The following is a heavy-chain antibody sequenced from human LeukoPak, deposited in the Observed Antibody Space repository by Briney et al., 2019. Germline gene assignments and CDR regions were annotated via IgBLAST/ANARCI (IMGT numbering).Heavy chain of an antibody. CDR1: GFTLSSYW. D-gene: IGHD2-8*01. V-gene: IGHV3-7*01. Sequence: GGSLRLSCAASGFTLSSYWMSWVRQAPGKGLEWVANIKQDGSEKYYVDSVKGRFTISRDNAKNSLYLQMNSLRAEDTAVYYCARLLQYCTNGVCYSNWFDPWGQGTLVTVSS. CDR2: IKQDGSEK. J-gene: IGHJ5*02. CDR3: ARLLQYCTNGVCYSNWFDP.